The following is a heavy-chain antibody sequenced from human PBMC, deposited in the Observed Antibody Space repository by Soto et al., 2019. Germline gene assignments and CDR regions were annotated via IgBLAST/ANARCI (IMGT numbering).Heavy chain of an antibody. V-gene: IGHV4-59*01. CDR3: ARGAYGDYVPY. CDR2: IYYSGST. D-gene: IGHD4-17*01. Sequence: SETLSLTCTVSGGSISSYYWSWIRQHPGKGLEWIGYIYYSGSTNYNPSLKSRVTISVDTSKNQFSLKLSSVTAADTAVYYCARGAYGDYVPYWGQGTLVTVSS. J-gene: IGHJ4*02. CDR1: GGSISSYY.